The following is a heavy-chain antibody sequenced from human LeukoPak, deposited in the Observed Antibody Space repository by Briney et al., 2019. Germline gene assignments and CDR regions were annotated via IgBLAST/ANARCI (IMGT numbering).Heavy chain of an antibody. Sequence: GESLKISCKGSGYSFTNYWIAWVRQMPGKRLEWMGIIYPGDSDTRYSPSFQGQVTISVDKSISTAYLQWSSLRASDIAMYYCARLYCSSASCYTGSSYYFHYWGQGTLVTVSS. CDR2: IYPGDSDT. CDR3: ARLYCSSASCYTGSSYYFHY. D-gene: IGHD2-2*02. J-gene: IGHJ4*02. CDR1: GYSFTNYW. V-gene: IGHV5-51*01.